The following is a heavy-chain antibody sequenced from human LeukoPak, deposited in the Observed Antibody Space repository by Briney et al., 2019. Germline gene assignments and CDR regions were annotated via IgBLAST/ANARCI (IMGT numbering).Heavy chain of an antibody. V-gene: IGHV4-31*03. CDR2: IYSSGST. J-gene: IGHJ4*02. Sequence: SQTLSLTCTVSGGSFSSSAYYRSWIRQSPGKGLEWIGYIYSSGSTYYNPSLESRVTMSVDTSKNQFSLRLSSVTAADTAVYYCARGAYGIPTDYWGQGTLVTVSS. CDR1: GGSFSSSAYY. D-gene: IGHD3-10*01. CDR3: ARGAYGIPTDY.